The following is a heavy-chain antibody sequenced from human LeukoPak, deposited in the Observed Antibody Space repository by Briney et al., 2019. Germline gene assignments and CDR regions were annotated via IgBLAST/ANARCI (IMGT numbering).Heavy chain of an antibody. CDR1: GGSISSYY. Sequence: SETLSLTCTVSGGSISSYYWSWIRQPPGKGLEWIAYIYYTGRSNYSPSLKSRVTISVDTSKNQFSLRLSSVTAADTAVYYCARLYCGSDCYAFDYWGQGALVTVSS. CDR2: IYYTGRS. D-gene: IGHD2-21*02. V-gene: IGHV4-59*01. CDR3: ARLYCGSDCYAFDY. J-gene: IGHJ4*02.